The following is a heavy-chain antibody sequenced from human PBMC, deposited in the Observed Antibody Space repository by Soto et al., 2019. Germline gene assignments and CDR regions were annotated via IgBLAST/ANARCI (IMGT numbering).Heavy chain of an antibody. CDR3: AGFSSGEYGGNSGFVY. Sequence: QVQLQESGPGLVKPSQTLSLTCTVSGGSISIGDHYWSWIRHRPGKGLEWIGYIYYSGNTYYNPSLKGRIIMSVDASKSQFSLRVSSVTAADTAIYYCAGFSSGEYGGNSGFVYWGQGTLVTVSS. CDR2: IYYSGNT. V-gene: IGHV4-31*03. J-gene: IGHJ4*02. D-gene: IGHD2-21*02. CDR1: GGSISIGDHY.